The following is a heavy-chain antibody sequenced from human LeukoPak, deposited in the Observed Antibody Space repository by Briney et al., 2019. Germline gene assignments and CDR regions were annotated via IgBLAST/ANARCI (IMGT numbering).Heavy chain of an antibody. J-gene: IGHJ4*02. V-gene: IGHV1-46*01. CDR3: APSVRSGGSYYFDY. D-gene: IGHD2-15*01. CDR2: INPSDGST. Sequence: ASVKVSCKASGDSLTKYYIHWVRQAPGQGLEWMGIINPSDGSTTYTQKFQGRVTMTTDTSTSTANMELSSLRSEDTAVYYCAPSVRSGGSYYFDYWGQGTLVTVSS. CDR1: GDSLTKYY.